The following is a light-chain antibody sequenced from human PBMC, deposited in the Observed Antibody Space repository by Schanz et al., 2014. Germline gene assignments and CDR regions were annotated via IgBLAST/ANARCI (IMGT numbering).Light chain of an antibody. CDR3: SSYAGNNDFGV. V-gene: IGLV2-14*02. Sequence: QSALTQPASVSGSPGQSITISCTGTSSDVGSYNLVSWYQQHPGKAPKLMIYEGSKRPSGVPDRFSGSKSGNTASLTVSGLQAEDEADYYCSSYAGNNDFGVFGGGTKLTVL. CDR2: EGS. J-gene: IGLJ2*01. CDR1: SSDVGSYNL.